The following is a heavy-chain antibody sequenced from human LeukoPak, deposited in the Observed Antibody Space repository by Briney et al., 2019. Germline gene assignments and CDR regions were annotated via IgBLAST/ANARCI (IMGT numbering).Heavy chain of an antibody. Sequence: SETLSLTCTVSGGSISSYYWSWIRQPPGKGLEWIGYIYYSGSTNYNPSLKSRVTISVDTSKNQFSLKLSSVTAADTAVYYCAITTLGYCSGGSCYGPFDYWGQGTLVTVPS. CDR1: GGSISSYY. V-gene: IGHV4-59*08. J-gene: IGHJ4*02. D-gene: IGHD2-15*01. CDR3: AITTLGYCSGGSCYGPFDY. CDR2: IYYSGST.